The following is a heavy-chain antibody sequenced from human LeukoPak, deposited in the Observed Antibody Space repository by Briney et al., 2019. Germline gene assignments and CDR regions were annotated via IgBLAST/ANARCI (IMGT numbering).Heavy chain of an antibody. Sequence: GGSMRLSWAASGFTFSSYAMHWDRQVPGKGLEWVAVISSDGSNKYYADSVNGRFTISRDNSKNTLYLQMNSLRAEDTAVYYSARLYGGNGYWGQGTLVTVSS. D-gene: IGHD4-23*01. CDR2: ISSDGSNK. CDR3: ARLYGGNGY. J-gene: IGHJ4*02. V-gene: IGHV3-30-3*01. CDR1: GFTFSSYA.